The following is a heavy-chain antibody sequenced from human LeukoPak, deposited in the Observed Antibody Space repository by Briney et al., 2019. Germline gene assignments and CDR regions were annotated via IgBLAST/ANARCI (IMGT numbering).Heavy chain of an antibody. CDR3: AREAYDGISRPFDY. V-gene: IGHV4-59*12. CDR1: GGSISSYY. CDR2: IYYSGST. Sequence: SETLSLTCTVSGGSISSYYWSWIRQPPGKGLEWIGYIYYSGSTNYNPSLKSRVTISVDTSKNQFSLQLSSVTAADTAVYYCAREAYDGISRPFDYWGQGTLVTVSS. D-gene: IGHD4-23*01. J-gene: IGHJ4*02.